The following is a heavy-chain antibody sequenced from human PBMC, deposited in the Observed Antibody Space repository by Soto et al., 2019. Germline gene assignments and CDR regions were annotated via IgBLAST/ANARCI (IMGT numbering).Heavy chain of an antibody. V-gene: IGHV1-18*01. CDR3: ARDHTYGGNSREAFDI. D-gene: IGHD4-17*01. J-gene: IGHJ3*02. Sequence: CASVKVSCKASGYTFTSYGISWVRQAPGQGLEWMGWISAYNGNTNYAQKLQGRVTMTTDTSTSTAYMELRSLRSDDTAVYYCARDHTYGGNSREAFDIWGQGKRVTV. CDR1: GYTFTSYG. CDR2: ISAYNGNT.